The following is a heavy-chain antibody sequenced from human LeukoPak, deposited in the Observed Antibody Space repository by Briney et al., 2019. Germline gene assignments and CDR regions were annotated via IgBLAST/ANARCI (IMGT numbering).Heavy chain of an antibody. CDR1: GYTFTSYY. Sequence: GASVKVSCKASGYTFTSYYMHWVRQAPGQGLEWMGIINPSGGSTNYAQKFQGRVTMTRDTSTSTVYMELSSLRSEDTAVYYCAEDYYDSSGYSSGLNYWGQGTLVTVSS. CDR2: INPSGGST. D-gene: IGHD3-22*01. CDR3: AEDYYDSSGYSSGLNY. J-gene: IGHJ4*02. V-gene: IGHV1-46*01.